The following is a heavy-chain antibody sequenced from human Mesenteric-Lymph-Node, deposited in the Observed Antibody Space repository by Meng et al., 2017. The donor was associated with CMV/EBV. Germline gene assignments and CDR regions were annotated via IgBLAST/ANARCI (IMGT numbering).Heavy chain of an antibody. V-gene: IGHV3-48*04. CDR1: GFSLSIYS. CDR2: IGTGSTK. CDR3: VRDGGYSYGYGVMPFDY. J-gene: IGHJ4*02. Sequence: GGSLRLSCAASGFSLSIYSMNWVRQAPGKGLEWVAYIGTGSTKYYADSLEGRFTVSRDDAKNSLYLQMNSLRGEDTAVYFCVRDGGYSYGYGVMPFDYWGQGTLVTVSS. D-gene: IGHD5-18*01.